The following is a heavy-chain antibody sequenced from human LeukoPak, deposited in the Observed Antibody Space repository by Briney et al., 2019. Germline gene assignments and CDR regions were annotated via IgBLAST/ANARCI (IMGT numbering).Heavy chain of an antibody. J-gene: IGHJ4*02. CDR2: IHYSGST. CDR3: ARSSIRSSGYYYADY. CDR1: GGSINSYY. Sequence: PSETLSLTCTVSGGSINSYYWSWLRQPPGKGLEWIGYIHYSGSTNYNPSLKSGVTISVDTSKDQFSLKLSSVTAADTAVYYCARSSIRSSGYYYADYWGQGTLVTVSS. V-gene: IGHV4-59*08. D-gene: IGHD3-22*01.